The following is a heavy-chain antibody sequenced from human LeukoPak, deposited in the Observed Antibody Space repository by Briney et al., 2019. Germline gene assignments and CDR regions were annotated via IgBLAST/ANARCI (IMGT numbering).Heavy chain of an antibody. D-gene: IGHD5-12*01. V-gene: IGHV1-8*01. CDR3: ARVYSGYDRGYYYYYMDV. CDR1: GYTFTSYD. J-gene: IGHJ6*03. CDR2: MNPNSGNT. Sequence: ASVKVSCKASGYTFTSYDINWVRQATGQGLEWMGWMNPNSGNTGYAQKFQGRVTMTRNTSISTACMELSSLRSEDTAVYYCARVYSGYDRGYYYYYMDVWGKGTTVTVSS.